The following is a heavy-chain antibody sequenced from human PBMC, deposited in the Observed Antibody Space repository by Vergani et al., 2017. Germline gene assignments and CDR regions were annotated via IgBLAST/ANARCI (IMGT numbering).Heavy chain of an antibody. Sequence: EVKLVESGGGLVQPGGSLRLSCAASGFTFSDHYMDWVRQAPGKGREWVGRTRNKANSYTTEYAASVKGRFTISRDDSKNSLYLQMNSLKIEDTAVYYCARLGYCMSTTCRQAFNIWGQGTMVTVSS. V-gene: IGHV3-72*01. CDR3: ARLGYCMSTTCRQAFNI. J-gene: IGHJ3*02. CDR1: GFTFSDHY. D-gene: IGHD2-2*01. CDR2: TRNKANSYTT.